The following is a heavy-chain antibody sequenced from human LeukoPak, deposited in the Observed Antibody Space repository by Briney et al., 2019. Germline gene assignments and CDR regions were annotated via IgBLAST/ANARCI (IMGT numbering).Heavy chain of an antibody. Sequence: SETLSLTCAVYGGSFSGYYWSWIRQPPGKGLEWIGEINHSGSTNYKPSLKSRVTISVDTSKNQFSLKLSSVTAADTAVYYCARGKFRAAVHHNWFDPWGQGTLVTVSS. CDR1: GGSFSGYY. CDR2: INHSGST. CDR3: ARGKFRAAVHHNWFDP. J-gene: IGHJ5*02. V-gene: IGHV4-34*01. D-gene: IGHD6-13*01.